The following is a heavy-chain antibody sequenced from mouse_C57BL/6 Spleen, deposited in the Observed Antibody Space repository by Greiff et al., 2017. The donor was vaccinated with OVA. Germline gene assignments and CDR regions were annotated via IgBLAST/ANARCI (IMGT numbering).Heavy chain of an antibody. J-gene: IGHJ4*01. V-gene: IGHV2-9*01. CDR1: GFSLTSYG. CDR3: AKHGPAMDY. CDR2: IWGGGST. Sequence: VQRVESGPGLVAPSPSLSITCTVSGFSLTSYGVDWVRQPPGKGLEWLGVIWGGGSTNYNSALMSRLSIRKDNSKIEDILKRNRPQNDDTAMYYCAKHGPAMDYWGQGTSVTVSS.